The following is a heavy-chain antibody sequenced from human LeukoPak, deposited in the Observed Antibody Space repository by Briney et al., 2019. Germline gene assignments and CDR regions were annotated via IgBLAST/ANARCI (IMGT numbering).Heavy chain of an antibody. J-gene: IGHJ4*02. CDR2: ISYDGSNK. Sequence: GGSLRLSCAASGFTFSSFAMHWVRQAPGKGLEWVAVISYDGSNKYYADSVKGRFTISRDNAKNSLYLQMNSLRAEDTAVYYCARDQEWELLTFGYWGQGTLVTVSS. V-gene: IGHV3-30-3*01. CDR1: GFTFSSFA. D-gene: IGHD1-26*01. CDR3: ARDQEWELLTFGY.